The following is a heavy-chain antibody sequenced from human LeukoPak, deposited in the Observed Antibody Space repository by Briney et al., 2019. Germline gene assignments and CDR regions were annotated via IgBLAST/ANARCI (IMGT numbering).Heavy chain of an antibody. Sequence: GASVTVSCKASGGTFSSYAISWVRQAPGQGLEWMGGIIPIFGTANYAQKFQGRVTMTRDTSTSTAYMELRDLRSEDTAVYYCVRDGEGVAISVNYWFDPWGQGTLVTVSS. CDR2: IIPIFGTA. V-gene: IGHV1-69*05. J-gene: IGHJ5*02. CDR3: VRDGEGVAISVNYWFDP. CDR1: GGTFSSYA. D-gene: IGHD3-10*01.